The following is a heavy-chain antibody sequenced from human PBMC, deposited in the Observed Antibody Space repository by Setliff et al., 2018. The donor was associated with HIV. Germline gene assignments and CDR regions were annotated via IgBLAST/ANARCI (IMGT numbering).Heavy chain of an antibody. CDR2: VFYTGFA. V-gene: IGHV4-59*08. CDR1: GDSIRGYY. CDR3: ARQMPIPGIAITPVDY. D-gene: IGHD5-12*01. J-gene: IGHJ4*02. Sequence: SETLSLTCTVSGDSIRGYYWSWIRQPPGKGLEWMGYVFYTGFAAYNPSLKSRLTISVDTSKSQFSLTLTPVTAADTAVYYCARQMPIPGIAITPVDYWGQGAPVTVSS.